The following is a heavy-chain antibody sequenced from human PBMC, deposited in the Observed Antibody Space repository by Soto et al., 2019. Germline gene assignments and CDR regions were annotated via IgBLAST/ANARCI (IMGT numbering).Heavy chain of an antibody. CDR2: IWYDGSNK. Sequence: GGSLRLSCAASGFTFSSYWMSWVRQAPGKGLEWVAVIWYDGSNKYYADSVKGRFTISRDNSKNTLYLQMNSLRAEDTAVYYCARDGHYYDSSGYYRNDYFDYWGQGTLVTVSS. J-gene: IGHJ4*02. CDR1: GFTFSSYW. D-gene: IGHD3-22*01. CDR3: ARDGHYYDSSGYYRNDYFDY. V-gene: IGHV3-33*08.